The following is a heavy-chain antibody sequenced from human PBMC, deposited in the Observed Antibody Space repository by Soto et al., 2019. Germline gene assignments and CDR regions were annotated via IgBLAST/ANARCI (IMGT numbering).Heavy chain of an antibody. CDR1: GYTFTDYY. CDR2: INPNSGGT. V-gene: IGHV1-2*02. Sequence: ASVKVSCKASGYTFTDYYMHWVRQAPGQGLEWMGWINPNSGGTNYAQKFQGRVTMTRATSISTAYMELNRLRSDDTAVYYCARDQSPSSGWPGMDVWGQGTTVTVSS. J-gene: IGHJ6*02. D-gene: IGHD6-19*01. CDR3: ARDQSPSSGWPGMDV.